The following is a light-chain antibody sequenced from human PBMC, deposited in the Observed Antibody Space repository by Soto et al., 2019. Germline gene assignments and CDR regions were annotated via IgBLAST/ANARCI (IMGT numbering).Light chain of an antibody. Sequence: EIVFTQSPATLSLSPGERATLSCRASQSVFSYLAWYQQKPGQAPTLLIYDASNRATGIPARFSGSGSGTDFTLTISSLDPEDFAVYYCQQRSNWPRLTFGGGTKV. CDR1: QSVFSY. CDR2: DAS. J-gene: IGKJ4*01. CDR3: QQRSNWPRLT. V-gene: IGKV3-11*01.